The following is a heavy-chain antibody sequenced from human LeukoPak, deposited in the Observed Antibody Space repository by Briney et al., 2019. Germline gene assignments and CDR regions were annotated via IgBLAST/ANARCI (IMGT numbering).Heavy chain of an antibody. CDR2: IYSGGST. CDR1: RFTVSSNY. J-gene: IGHJ4*02. D-gene: IGHD1-26*01. V-gene: IGHV3-53*01. Sequence: GGSLRLSCAASRFTVSSNYMSWVRQAPGKGLEWVSVIYSGGSTYYADSVKGRFTISRDNSKNTLYLQMNSPRAEDTAVYYCARVGVGATSSLFDYWGQGTLVTVSS. CDR3: ARVGVGATSSLFDY.